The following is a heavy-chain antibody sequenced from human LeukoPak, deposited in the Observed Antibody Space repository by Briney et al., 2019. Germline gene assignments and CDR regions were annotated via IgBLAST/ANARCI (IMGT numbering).Heavy chain of an antibody. CDR2: ISAYNGNT. CDR1: GYTFTSYG. Sequence: PLASVKVSCKASGYTFTSYGISWVRQAPGQGLEWMGWISAYNGNTNYAQKLQGRVTMTTDTSTSTAYMELRSLRSDDTAVYYCARDREVGATNGDAFDIWGQGTMVTVSS. J-gene: IGHJ3*02. V-gene: IGHV1-18*01. D-gene: IGHD1-26*01. CDR3: ARDREVGATNGDAFDI.